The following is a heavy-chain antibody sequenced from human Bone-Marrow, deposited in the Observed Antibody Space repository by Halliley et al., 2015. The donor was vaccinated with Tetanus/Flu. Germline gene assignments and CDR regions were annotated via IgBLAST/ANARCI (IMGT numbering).Heavy chain of an antibody. CDR3: AREQGECIGGRCYPAYFDC. CDR1: GFTFNTFG. D-gene: IGHD2-15*01. CDR2: IWSGGGNK. Sequence: SLRLSCVASGFTFNTFGMHWVRQAPGKGLEWVALIWSGGGNKYYSDSVKGRFTISRDSSNNSLSLQMNSLRAEDTAIYYCAREQGECIGGRCYPAYFDCWGHGTLVSVSS. V-gene: IGHV3-33*01. J-gene: IGHJ4*01.